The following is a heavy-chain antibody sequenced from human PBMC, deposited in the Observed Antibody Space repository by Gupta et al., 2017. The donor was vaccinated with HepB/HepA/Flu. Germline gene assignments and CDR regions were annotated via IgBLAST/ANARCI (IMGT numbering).Heavy chain of an antibody. Sequence: EVQLVESGGGLVKPGGSLRLSCAASGFTFSSYSMNWDRQAPGKGLEWVSSISSSSSYIYYADSVKGRFTISRDNAKNSLYLQMNSLRAEDTAVYYCARDLGPDWNDGGKDYWGQGTLVTVSS. J-gene: IGHJ4*02. CDR2: ISSSSSYI. V-gene: IGHV3-21*01. CDR1: GFTFSSYS. CDR3: ARDLGPDWNDGGKDY. D-gene: IGHD1-1*01.